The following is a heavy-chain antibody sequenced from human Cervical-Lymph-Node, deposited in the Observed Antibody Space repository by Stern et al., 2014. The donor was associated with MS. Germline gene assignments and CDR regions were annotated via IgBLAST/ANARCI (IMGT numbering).Heavy chain of an antibody. Sequence: QVQLVESGGGVVQPGRSLRLSCAASGFTFSSYGMHWVRQAPGKGLEWVAVIWYDGSNKYYADSVKGRFTISRDNSKNTLYLQMNSLRAEDTAVYYCAATYGDPREHWFDPWGQGTLVTVSS. D-gene: IGHD4-17*01. CDR2: IWYDGSNK. V-gene: IGHV3-33*01. CDR3: AATYGDPREHWFDP. J-gene: IGHJ5*02. CDR1: GFTFSSYG.